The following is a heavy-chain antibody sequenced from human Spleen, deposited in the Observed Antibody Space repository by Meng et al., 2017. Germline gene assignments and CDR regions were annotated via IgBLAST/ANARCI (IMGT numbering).Heavy chain of an antibody. Sequence: SETLSPTCVVSGDFVQTYYWGWVRQLAGQGREWIGRIYVTGITNYDPSLKSRVSMSVETSKNQFSLKLRSETDTNTAIYYCVGEQQVYIGIDYWGQGKLVTVSS. CDR2: IYVTGIT. J-gene: IGHJ4*02. V-gene: IGHV4-4*07. CDR1: GDFVQTYY. CDR3: VGEQQVYIGIDY. D-gene: IGHD6-13*01.